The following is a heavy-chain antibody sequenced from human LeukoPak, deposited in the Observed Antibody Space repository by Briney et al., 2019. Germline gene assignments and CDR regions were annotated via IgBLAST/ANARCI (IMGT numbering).Heavy chain of an antibody. V-gene: IGHV3-21*04. Sequence: SGGSLRLSCAASGFTFSSYSMNWVRQAPGKGLEWVSSISSSSSYTYYADSVKGRFTISRDNAKNSLYLQMNSLRAEDTAVYYCAKTFQWYYMDVWGKGTTVTISS. CDR2: ISSSSSYT. J-gene: IGHJ6*03. D-gene: IGHD2-8*01. CDR1: GFTFSSYS. CDR3: AKTFQWYYMDV.